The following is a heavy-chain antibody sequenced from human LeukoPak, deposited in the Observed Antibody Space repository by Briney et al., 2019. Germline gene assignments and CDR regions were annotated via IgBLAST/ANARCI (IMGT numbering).Heavy chain of an antibody. CDR2: INQDGSEK. Sequence: GGSLRLSCEASGFTFSNYWMTWVRQSPGKGLEWVANINQDGSEKYYEDSVKGRFTISRDKAKNSLYLQMNSLRVEDMAVYYCARQMLDDNSGYRAFDYWGQGTLVTVSS. V-gene: IGHV3-7*01. CDR3: ARQMLDDNSGYRAFDY. CDR1: GFTFSNYW. D-gene: IGHD3-22*01. J-gene: IGHJ4*02.